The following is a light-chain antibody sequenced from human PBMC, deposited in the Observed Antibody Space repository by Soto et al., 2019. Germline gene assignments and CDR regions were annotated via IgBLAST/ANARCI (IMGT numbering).Light chain of an antibody. V-gene: IGKV3-11*01. CDR2: YAS. J-gene: IGKJ4*01. CDR3: QQRSNWLT. CDR1: QSVSSY. Sequence: EIVLTQSPATLSLSPGERATLSCRASQSVSSYLAWYQQKPGQAPRLLIYYASNRATGIPARFSGSGSRTDFTLAISSLEPEDFAVYYCQQRSNWLTFGGGTKVEIK.